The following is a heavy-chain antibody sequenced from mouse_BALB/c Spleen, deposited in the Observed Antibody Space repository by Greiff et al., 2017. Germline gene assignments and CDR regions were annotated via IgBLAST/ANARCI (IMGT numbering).Heavy chain of an antibody. CDR2: ICGDGST. CDR3: ANMITYAMDY. J-gene: IGHJ4*01. D-gene: IGHD2-4*01. CDR1: GFSLTSYC. Sequence: VKLVESGPGLVAPSPCLSITCTASGFSLTSYCVSWVRQPPGQGLEWLGVICGDGSTNYHSALISRLSISKDNSKSQVFLILNSQQTDDTTTDYCANMITYAMDYWGQGTSVTVSS. V-gene: IGHV2-3*01.